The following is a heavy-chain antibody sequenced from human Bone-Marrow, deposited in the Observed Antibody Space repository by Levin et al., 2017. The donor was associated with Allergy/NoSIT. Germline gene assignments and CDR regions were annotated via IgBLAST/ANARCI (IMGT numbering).Heavy chain of an antibody. CDR1: GGSISSGDYY. D-gene: IGHD3-3*01. V-gene: IGHV4-30-4*01. CDR3: ARDRPHDFWSGFTLPYGMDV. CDR2: IYYSGST. Sequence: SETLSLTCTVSGGSISSGDYYWSWIRQPPGKGLEWIGYIYYSGSTYYNPSLKSRVTISVDTSKNQFSLKLSSVTAADTAVYYCARDRPHDFWSGFTLPYGMDVWGQGTTVTVSS. J-gene: IGHJ6*02.